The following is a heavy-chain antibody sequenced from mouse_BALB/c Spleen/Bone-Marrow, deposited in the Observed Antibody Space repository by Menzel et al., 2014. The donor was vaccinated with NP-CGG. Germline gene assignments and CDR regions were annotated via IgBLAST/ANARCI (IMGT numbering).Heavy chain of an antibody. J-gene: IGHJ4*01. CDR1: GFTFSSYT. Sequence: EVKVVESGGGLVQPGGSLKLSCAASGFTFSSYTMSWVRLPTEKLLAFFAYICNGGGSTYHPDTFKGRFTISRDNAKNTLYLQMSSLKSEDTAMYYCARHGYYGSGAMDYWGQGTSVTVSS. D-gene: IGHD1-1*01. CDR3: ARHGYYGSGAMDY. V-gene: IGHV5-12-2*01. CDR2: ICNGGGST.